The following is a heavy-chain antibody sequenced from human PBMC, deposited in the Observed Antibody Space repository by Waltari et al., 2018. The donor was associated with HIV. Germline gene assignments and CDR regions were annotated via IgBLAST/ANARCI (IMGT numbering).Heavy chain of an antibody. Sequence: GQGLEWMGGIIPIFGTANYAQKFQGRVTITADESTSTAYMELSSLRSEDTAVYYCAREEYSSFRGGKYYGMDVWGQGTTVTVSS. D-gene: IGHD6-6*01. V-gene: IGHV1-69*01. CDR3: AREEYSSFRGGKYYGMDV. CDR2: IIPIFGTA. J-gene: IGHJ6*02.